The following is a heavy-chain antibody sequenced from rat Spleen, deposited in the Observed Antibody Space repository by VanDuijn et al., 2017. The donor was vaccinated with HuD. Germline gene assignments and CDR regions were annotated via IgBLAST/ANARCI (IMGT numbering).Heavy chain of an antibody. CDR3: TTQWELYH. CDR2: INSAGNT. J-gene: IGHJ2*01. Sequence: EVQLQESGPGPVKVSESLSLTCSVTGHSITSSYRWNWIRKFPGNKLEWMGYINSAGNTNYNPSLKSRVSITRDTSKNQFFLQVNSLSTEDTATYYCTTQWELYHWGQGVMVTVSS. V-gene: IGHV3-3*01. CDR1: GHSITSSYR. D-gene: IGHD5-1*01.